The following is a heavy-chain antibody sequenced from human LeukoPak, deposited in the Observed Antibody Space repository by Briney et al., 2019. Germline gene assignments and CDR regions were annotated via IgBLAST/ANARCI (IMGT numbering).Heavy chain of an antibody. V-gene: IGHV4-30-4*07. CDR3: ARIDIGESYYYYYMDV. CDR2: ISYSGST. CDR1: GGSISSGGYS. D-gene: IGHD3-10*01. Sequence: SETLSLTCTVSGGSISSGGYSWSWIRQPPGKGLEWIGYISYSGSTYYNPSLKSRVTMSLDTSKNQFSLKLSSVTAADTAVYYCARIDIGESYYYYYMDVWGKGTTVTISS. J-gene: IGHJ6*03.